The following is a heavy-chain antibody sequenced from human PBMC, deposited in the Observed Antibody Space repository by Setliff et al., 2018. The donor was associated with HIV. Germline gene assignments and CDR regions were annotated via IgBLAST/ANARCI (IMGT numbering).Heavy chain of an antibody. D-gene: IGHD2-15*01. Sequence: SETLSLTCTVSGGSISSSSYYWGWIRQPPGKGLEWIGSIYYSGSTYYNPSLKSRVAISVDTSKNQFSLKLSSVTAADTAVYYCASRGYCSGGSCYIYYYYYGMDVWGQGTTVTVSS. J-gene: IGHJ6*02. V-gene: IGHV4-39*01. CDR1: GGSISSSSYY. CDR3: ASRGYCSGGSCYIYYYYYGMDV. CDR2: IYYSGST.